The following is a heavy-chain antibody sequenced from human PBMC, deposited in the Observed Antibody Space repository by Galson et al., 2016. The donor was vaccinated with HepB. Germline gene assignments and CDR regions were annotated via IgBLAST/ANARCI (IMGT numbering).Heavy chain of an antibody. CDR2: ISGTGDST. V-gene: IGHV3-23*01. D-gene: IGHD3-10*01. J-gene: IGHJ6*02. CDR3: AKSIRGDDYHPFYYYSMDV. CDR1: GFTFTSYV. Sequence: SLRLSCAASGFTFTSYVLSWVRQAPGKGLQWVSSISGTGDSTFYADSVKGRFTISRDKSKNTLYLQMNSLRAEDTAVYYCAKSIRGDDYHPFYYYSMDVWGQGTTVTVSS.